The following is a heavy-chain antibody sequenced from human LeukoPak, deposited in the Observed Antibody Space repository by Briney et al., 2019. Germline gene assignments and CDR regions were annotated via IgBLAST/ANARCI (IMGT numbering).Heavy chain of an antibody. CDR1: GFTFRSYE. D-gene: IGHD3-10*01. V-gene: IGHV3-48*03. CDR2: IDGSGDTL. Sequence: GGSLRLSCAASGFTFRSYEMNWVRQAPGKGLEGVSYIDGSGDTLHYADSVKGRFTISRDNTKSSLFLQMNSLRAEDTALYYCARGVGRAHYYYYMDVWGKGTTVTVSS. J-gene: IGHJ6*03. CDR3: ARGVGRAHYYYYMDV.